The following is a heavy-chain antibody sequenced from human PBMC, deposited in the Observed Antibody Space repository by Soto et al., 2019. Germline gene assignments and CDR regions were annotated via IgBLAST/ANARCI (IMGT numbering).Heavy chain of an antibody. CDR3: TKVQGERFLVEVLAMAV. D-gene: IGHD3-3*01. CDR2: ISDDGDNK. Sequence: GGSLRLSCAASGFAFSTSGMHWVRQAPAKGLEWVAVISDDGDNKYYADYVKGRLTIARDDSKNTLYLQMNSLRPEDTVGYYCTKVQGERFLVEVLAMAVWGQGTTVTVSS. J-gene: IGHJ6*02. V-gene: IGHV3-30*18. CDR1: GFAFSTSG.